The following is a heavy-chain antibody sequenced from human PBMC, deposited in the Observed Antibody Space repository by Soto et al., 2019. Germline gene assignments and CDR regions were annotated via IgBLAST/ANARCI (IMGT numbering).Heavy chain of an antibody. D-gene: IGHD2-2*01. CDR3: ARESYCSSTSCYEDY. J-gene: IGHJ4*02. CDR1: GFTFSSYG. Sequence: GGSLRLSCAASGFTFSSYGMHWVRQAPGKGLEWVAVIWYDGSNKYYADSVKGRFTISRDNSKNTLYLQMNSLRAEDTAVYYCARESYCSSTSCYEDYWGQGTLVTVSS. CDR2: IWYDGSNK. V-gene: IGHV3-33*01.